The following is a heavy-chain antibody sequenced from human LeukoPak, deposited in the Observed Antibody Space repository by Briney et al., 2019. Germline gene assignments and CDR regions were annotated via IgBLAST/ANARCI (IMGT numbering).Heavy chain of an antibody. V-gene: IGHV1-69*13. D-gene: IGHD1-1*01. Sequence: ASVKVSCKASGGTFSSYAISWVRQAPGQGLEWMGGIIPIFGTANYAQKFQGRVTITADESTSTAYTELSSLRSEDTAVYYCAREIRYRVEIGFDPWGQGTLVTVSS. J-gene: IGHJ5*02. CDR2: IIPIFGTA. CDR1: GGTFSSYA. CDR3: AREIRYRVEIGFDP.